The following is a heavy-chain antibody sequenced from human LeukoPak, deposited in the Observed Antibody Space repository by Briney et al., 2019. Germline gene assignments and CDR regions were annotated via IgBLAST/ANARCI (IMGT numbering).Heavy chain of an antibody. Sequence: GGSLRLSCAASVCSFSSYEMNWVRQAPGKGLEWVSYISSSGSTIYYADSVKGRFTISRDNAKNSLYLQMNSLRAEDTAVYYCAREELVRGVINYYGMDVWGQGTTVTVSS. J-gene: IGHJ6*02. CDR1: VCSFSSYE. D-gene: IGHD3-10*01. CDR3: AREELVRGVINYYGMDV. V-gene: IGHV3-48*03. CDR2: ISSSGSTI.